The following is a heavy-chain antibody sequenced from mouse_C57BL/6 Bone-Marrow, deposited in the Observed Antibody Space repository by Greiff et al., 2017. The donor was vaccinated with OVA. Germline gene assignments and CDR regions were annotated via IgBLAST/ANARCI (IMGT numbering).Heavy chain of an antibody. J-gene: IGHJ1*03. CDR2: IYPGSGST. Sequence: QVQLKQPGAELVKPGASVKMSCKASGYTFTSYWITWVKQRPGQGLEWIGDIYPGSGSTNYNEKFKSKATLTVDTSSSTAYMQLSSLTSEDSAVYYWARPYYYGSSPHWYFDVWGTGTTVTVSS. CDR1: GYTFTSYW. CDR3: ARPYYYGSSPHWYFDV. V-gene: IGHV1-55*01. D-gene: IGHD1-1*01.